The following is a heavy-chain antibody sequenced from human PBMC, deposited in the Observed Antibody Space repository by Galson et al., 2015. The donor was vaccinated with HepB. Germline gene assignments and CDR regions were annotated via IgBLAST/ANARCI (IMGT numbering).Heavy chain of an antibody. D-gene: IGHD2-15*01. Sequence: SLRLSCAASGFTFGHYWMHWVRQTPGMGLVWVSRVSSDGSTTTYADCVKGRFTISRDNARNTQYLQMNSLRDEDTAVYYCARGGEYCSGGSCPPDDTFDIWGQGTTVTVSS. CDR1: GFTFGHYW. CDR2: VSSDGSTT. CDR3: ARGGEYCSGGSCPPDDTFDI. J-gene: IGHJ3*02. V-gene: IGHV3-74*01.